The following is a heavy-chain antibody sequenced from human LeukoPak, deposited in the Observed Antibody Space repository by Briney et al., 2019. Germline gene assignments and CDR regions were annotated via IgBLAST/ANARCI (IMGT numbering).Heavy chain of an antibody. CDR1: GFSVSTNF. J-gene: IGHJ5*02. V-gene: IGHV3-53*01. CDR3: AVAGDMGDWFDP. Sequence: GGSLRLSCAASGFSVSTNFMSWVRQTPGKGLEWVSLIITEGSTFYADSVKGRFTISRDNSKNTLYLQMNSLRAEDTAVYYCAVAGDMGDWFDPWGQGTLVTVSS. D-gene: IGHD3-16*01. CDR2: IITEGST.